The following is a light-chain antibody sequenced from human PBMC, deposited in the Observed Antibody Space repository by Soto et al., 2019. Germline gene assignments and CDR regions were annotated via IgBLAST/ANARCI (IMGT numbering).Light chain of an antibody. CDR3: LQHFDYPRT. V-gene: IGKV1-6*02. CDR1: RDISDD. J-gene: IGKJ1*01. Sequence: AIQMTQSPTSLSASVGDRVTITYRASRDISDDLGWYQHKPGRAPKLLISAASRLQSGVPSRFSGSGSGAEFTLTIASLQPEDCAIYYCLQHFDYPRTFGQGTKVDIK. CDR2: AAS.